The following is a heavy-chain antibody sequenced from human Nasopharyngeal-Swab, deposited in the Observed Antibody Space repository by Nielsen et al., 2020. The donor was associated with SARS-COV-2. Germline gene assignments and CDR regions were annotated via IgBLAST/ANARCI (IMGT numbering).Heavy chain of an antibody. V-gene: IGHV4-59*08. CDR1: GGSFSGYY. D-gene: IGHD2/OR15-2a*01. CDR3: ARQYYVRAFDI. Sequence: SETLSLTCAVYGGSFSGYYWSWIRQPPGKGLEWIGYIYYSGSTNYNPSLKSRVTISVDTSKNQFSLKLSYVTAADTAVYYCARQYYVRAFDIWGQGTMVTVSS. CDR2: IYYSGST. J-gene: IGHJ3*02.